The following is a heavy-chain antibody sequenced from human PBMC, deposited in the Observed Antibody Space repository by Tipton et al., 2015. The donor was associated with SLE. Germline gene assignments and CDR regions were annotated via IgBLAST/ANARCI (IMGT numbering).Heavy chain of an antibody. J-gene: IGHJ4*02. D-gene: IGHD3-3*01. CDR2: IDSDGTIT. Sequence: SLRLSCAASGFTFNRYWMHWVRQAPGKGLMWVSRIDSDGTITNYADSGKGRFTISRDNAQNTVYLQMNSLRAEDTAIYYCARSGSLKDYDFWSANSWGQGTLVTVSS. V-gene: IGHV3-74*01. CDR1: GFTFNRYW. CDR3: ARSGSLKDYDFWSANS.